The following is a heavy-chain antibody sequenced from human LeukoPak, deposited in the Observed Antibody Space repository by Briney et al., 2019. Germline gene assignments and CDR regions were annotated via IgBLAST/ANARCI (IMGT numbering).Heavy chain of an antibody. CDR1: GGSISSGSYY. CDR2: IYTSGST. J-gene: IGHJ6*02. D-gene: IGHD3-3*01. CDR3: ARASITIFGVAYGMDV. V-gene: IGHV4-61*02. Sequence: SETLSLTCTVSGGSISSGSYYWSWIRQPAGKGLEWIGRIYTSGSTNYNPSLKSRVTISVDTSKKQFSLKLSSVTAADTAVYYCARASITIFGVAYGMDVWGQGTTVTVSS.